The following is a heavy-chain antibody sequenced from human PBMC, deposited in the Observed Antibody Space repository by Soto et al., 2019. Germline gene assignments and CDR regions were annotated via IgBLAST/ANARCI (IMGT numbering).Heavy chain of an antibody. V-gene: IGHV3-23*01. D-gene: IGHD3-22*01. Sequence: QPGGSLRLSCAASGFTFSTYAMSWVRQAPGKGLEWVAGLSGSGGDTYYTDSVKGRFTISRDNSKNTLYLQMNSLGAEDTAVYYCAKDRPDYYDASGYYYGPPNWGQGTLVTVSS. J-gene: IGHJ4*03. CDR1: GFTFSTYA. CDR3: AKDRPDYYDASGYYYGPPN. CDR2: LSGSGGDT.